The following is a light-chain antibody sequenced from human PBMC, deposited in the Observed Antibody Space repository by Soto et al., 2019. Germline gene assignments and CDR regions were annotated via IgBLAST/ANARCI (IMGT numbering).Light chain of an antibody. Sequence: DIQMTQSPYTLSASVGDRVTITCRASRNIGNWLAWYQQKPGKAPKLLIYKASALESGAPSRFSGSGFGTEFSLTISGLQADDSATYHCQQYNSFPLAFGQGTRVEVK. CDR3: QQYNSFPLA. V-gene: IGKV1-5*03. CDR2: KAS. CDR1: RNIGNW. J-gene: IGKJ1*01.